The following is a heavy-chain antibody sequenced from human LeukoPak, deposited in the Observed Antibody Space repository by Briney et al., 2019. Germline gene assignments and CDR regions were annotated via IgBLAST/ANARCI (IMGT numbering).Heavy chain of an antibody. V-gene: IGHV3-30*02. J-gene: IGHJ6*04. Sequence: GGSLRLSCAASGFTFSTYGMHWVRQAPGKGLEWVAFIYFDGSNKYYADSVKGRFTISRDSSKNTLYLQMNSLRAEDAALYYCAKAFGSGKYYRMDVWGKGTMVTISS. CDR1: GFTFSTYG. CDR3: AKAFGSGKYYRMDV. CDR2: IYFDGSNK. D-gene: IGHD3-10*01.